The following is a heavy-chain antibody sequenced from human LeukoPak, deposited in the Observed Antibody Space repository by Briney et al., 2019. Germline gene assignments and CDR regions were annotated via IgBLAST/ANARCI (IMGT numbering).Heavy chain of an antibody. D-gene: IGHD1-26*01. Sequence: PSETLSLTCAVYGGSFSGYYWSWIRQPPGKGLEWIGEINHSGSTYYNPSLKSRVSISGDTSKNQFSLKLTSVTAADTAVYYCARGIVGATTYYFDYWGQGTLVTVSS. J-gene: IGHJ4*02. CDR3: ARGIVGATTYYFDY. CDR1: GGSFSGYY. V-gene: IGHV4-34*01. CDR2: INHSGST.